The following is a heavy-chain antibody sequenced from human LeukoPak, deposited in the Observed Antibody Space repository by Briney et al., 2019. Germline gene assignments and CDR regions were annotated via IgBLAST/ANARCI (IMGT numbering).Heavy chain of an antibody. CDR1: GFTFSSYA. Sequence: GGSLRLSCAASGFTFSSYAMHWVRQAPGKGLEWVAVISYDGSNKYYADSVKGRFTISRDNSKNTLYLQMNSLRAEDTAVYYCARGGYSSGWYEARYYYYYMDVWGKGTTVTVSS. CDR3: ARGGYSSGWYEARYYYYYMDV. J-gene: IGHJ6*03. D-gene: IGHD6-19*01. V-gene: IGHV3-30*04. CDR2: ISYDGSNK.